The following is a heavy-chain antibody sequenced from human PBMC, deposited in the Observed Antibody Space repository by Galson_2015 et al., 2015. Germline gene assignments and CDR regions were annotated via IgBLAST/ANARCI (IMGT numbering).Heavy chain of an antibody. Sequence: SLRLSCAVSGFTIGSNYMTWVRQAPGKGLECVSVIYSGGATSYADSVKGRFTISKDSSQNTVYLHMKSLRTEDTAIYYCAKIGYTNYQIQFWGQRSLVTVSS. CDR2: IYSGGAT. D-gene: IGHD4-11*01. V-gene: IGHV3-53*01. J-gene: IGHJ4*02. CDR1: GFTIGSNY. CDR3: AKIGYTNYQIQF.